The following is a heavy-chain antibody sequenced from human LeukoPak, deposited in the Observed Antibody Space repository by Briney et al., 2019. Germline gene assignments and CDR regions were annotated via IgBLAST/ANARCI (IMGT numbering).Heavy chain of an antibody. V-gene: IGHV4-38-2*02. CDR3: ARGSRGDMGLDY. J-gene: IGHJ4*02. CDR1: GYSISSGYY. CDR2: IYHSGST. D-gene: IGHD2-15*01. Sequence: SETLSLTCTVSGYSISSGYYWGWIRQPPGKGLEWIGSIYHSGSTNYNPSLKSRVTISVDTSKNQFSLKLSSVTAADTAVYYCARGSRGDMGLDYWGQGTLVTVSS.